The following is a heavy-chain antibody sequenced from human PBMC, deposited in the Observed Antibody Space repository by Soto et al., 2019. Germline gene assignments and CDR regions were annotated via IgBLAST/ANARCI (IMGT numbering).Heavy chain of an antibody. CDR1: VVPISSSY. D-gene: IGHD5-12*01. CDR2: IYYTGTT. V-gene: IGHV4-59*01. J-gene: IGHJ4*02. CDR3: ARGGNRYSNFASGVGGFDF. Sequence: SEALSLTCTVPVVPISSSYWSWIRQSPGTGLEWIGYIYYTGTTNYNPSLKMRVTISLDTAKNQCSLNVNSLTTADTAVYFCARGGNRYSNFASGVGGFDFWGQGTLVPVSP.